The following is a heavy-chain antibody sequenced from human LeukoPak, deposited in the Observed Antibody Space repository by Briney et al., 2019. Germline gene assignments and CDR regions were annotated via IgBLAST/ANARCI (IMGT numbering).Heavy chain of an antibody. CDR3: ARVSRSSGWSHFDY. CDR2: IYYSGST. J-gene: IGHJ4*02. Sequence: SETLSLTCTVSGGSISSSSCYWGWIRQPPGKGLEWIGSIYYSGSTYYNPSLKSRVTISVDTSKNQFSLKLSSVTAADTAVYYCARVSRSSGWSHFDYWGQGTLVTVSS. V-gene: IGHV4-39*07. CDR1: GGSISSSSCY. D-gene: IGHD6-19*01.